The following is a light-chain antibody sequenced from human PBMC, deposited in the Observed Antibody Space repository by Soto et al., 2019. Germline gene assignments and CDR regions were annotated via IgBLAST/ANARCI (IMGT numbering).Light chain of an antibody. CDR2: GAS. Sequence: EIVLTQSPGTLCLSPGEGATLSCRASQSINSNFLAWYQQKRGQAPRLLIYGASTRATGIPARFSGSGSGTEFTLTISSLQSEDFAVYYCQQYNNWPPWTFGQGTKVEIK. CDR3: QQYNNWPPWT. V-gene: IGKV3-15*01. J-gene: IGKJ1*01. CDR1: QSINSN.